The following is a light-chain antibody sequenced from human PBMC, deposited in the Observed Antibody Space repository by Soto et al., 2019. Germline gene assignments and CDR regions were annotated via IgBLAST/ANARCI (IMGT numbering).Light chain of an antibody. J-gene: IGLJ2*01. CDR1: KLGDKY. CDR2: QDS. CDR3: QAWDRSTVV. V-gene: IGLV3-1*01. Sequence: YELTQPPSVSVSPGQTASITCSGDKLGDKYACWYQQKPGQSPVLVIYQDSKRPSGIPERFSGSNSGNTATLTISGTQAMDEADYYCQAWDRSTVVFGGGTKLTVL.